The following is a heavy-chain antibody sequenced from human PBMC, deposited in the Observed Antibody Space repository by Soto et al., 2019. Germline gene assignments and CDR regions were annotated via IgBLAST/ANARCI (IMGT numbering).Heavy chain of an antibody. V-gene: IGHV3-66*04. CDR3: ASQGYCSSTSCYPGEYYFDY. D-gene: IGHD2-2*01. CDR1: GFTVSSNY. Sequence: PGGSLRLSCAASGFTVSSNYMSWVRQAPGKGLEWVSVIYSGGSTYYADSVKGRFTISRDNSKNTLYLQMNSLRAEDTAVYYCASQGYCSSTSCYPGEYYFDYWGQGTLVTVSS. J-gene: IGHJ4*02. CDR2: IYSGGST.